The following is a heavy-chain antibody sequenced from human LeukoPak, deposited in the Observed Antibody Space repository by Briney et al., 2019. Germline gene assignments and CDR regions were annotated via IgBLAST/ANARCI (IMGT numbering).Heavy chain of an antibody. D-gene: IGHD4-23*01. CDR3: ARVAMTTVVTNYWYFDL. CDR1: GGSISSGGYS. Sequence: PSETLSLTCAVSGGSISSGGYSWSWIRQPPGKGLEWIGYIYHSGSTYYNPSLKSRVTISVDRSKNQFSLKLCSVTAADTAVYYCARVAMTTVVTNYWYFDLWGRGTLVTVSS. V-gene: IGHV4-30-2*01. J-gene: IGHJ2*01. CDR2: IYHSGST.